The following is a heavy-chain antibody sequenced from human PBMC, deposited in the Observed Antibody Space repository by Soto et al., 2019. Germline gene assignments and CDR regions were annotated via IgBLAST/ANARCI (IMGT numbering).Heavy chain of an antibody. J-gene: IGHJ4*02. CDR1: GFTVSNNY. V-gene: IGHV3-66*01. CDR2: TSPGGST. CDR3: ARMSRPDWPQSY. D-gene: IGHD3-9*01. Sequence: PGGSLRLSCAASGFTVSNNYMTRVRPAPGKGLEWVSFTSPGGSTHYADSVRGRFTISRDNSKNTLYFQMNSLRAEDTATYFCARMSRPDWPQSYWGQGTQVTVFS.